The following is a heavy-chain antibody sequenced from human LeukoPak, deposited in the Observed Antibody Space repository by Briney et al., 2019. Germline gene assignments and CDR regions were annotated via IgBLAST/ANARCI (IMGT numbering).Heavy chain of an antibody. D-gene: IGHD6-19*01. CDR2: IYASGTT. CDR1: GGYISSGNYF. Sequence: SQTLSLTCTVSGGYISSGNYFWSWIRQPAGKGLEWIGHIYASGTTNYNPSLKSRVTISVDTSNKQFSLELNSVTAADTAVYYCARWSSGWDHWGQGTLVIVSS. V-gene: IGHV4-61*09. CDR3: ARWSSGWDH. J-gene: IGHJ4*02.